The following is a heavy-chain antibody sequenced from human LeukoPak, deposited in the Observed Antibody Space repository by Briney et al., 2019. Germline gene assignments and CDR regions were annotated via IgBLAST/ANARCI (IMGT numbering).Heavy chain of an antibody. V-gene: IGHV3-74*01. CDR2: SDGTNI. Sequence: PGGPLRLSCAASGFTFSSYWMHWVRQAPGKGLVWVSRSDGTNITYADSVKGRFTISRDNAKKTLYLQMNGLRADDTAVYYCARHPLKDWGQGTLVTVSS. CDR3: ARHPLKD. CDR1: GFTFSSYW. J-gene: IGHJ4*02.